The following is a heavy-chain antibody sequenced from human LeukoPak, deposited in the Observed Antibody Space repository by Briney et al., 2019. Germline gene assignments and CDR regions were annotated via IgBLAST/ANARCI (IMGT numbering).Heavy chain of an antibody. Sequence: PGRSLRLSCAASGFTFSSYGMHWVRQAPGKGLEWVAFIWNDGTNIYYVDSVMGRFSISRDNSKNTLYLEMNSLRVEDTAVYYCARGGYNFDYWGQGTLVTVSS. V-gene: IGHV3-33*01. J-gene: IGHJ4*02. CDR3: ARGGYNFDY. CDR1: GFTFSSYG. D-gene: IGHD1-14*01. CDR2: IWNDGTNI.